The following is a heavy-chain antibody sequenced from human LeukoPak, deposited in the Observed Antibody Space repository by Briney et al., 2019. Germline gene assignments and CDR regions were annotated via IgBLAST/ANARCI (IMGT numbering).Heavy chain of an antibody. J-gene: IGHJ4*02. V-gene: IGHV3-30*01. D-gene: IGHD4-23*01. Sequence: GGSLRLSCAASGFTFSSYAMHWVRQAPGKGLEWVAVISYDGSNKYYADSVKGRFTISRVNSKNTLYLQMNSLRAEDTAVYYCASVRGGNLIDYWGQGTLVTVSS. CDR3: ASVRGGNLIDY. CDR2: ISYDGSNK. CDR1: GFTFSSYA.